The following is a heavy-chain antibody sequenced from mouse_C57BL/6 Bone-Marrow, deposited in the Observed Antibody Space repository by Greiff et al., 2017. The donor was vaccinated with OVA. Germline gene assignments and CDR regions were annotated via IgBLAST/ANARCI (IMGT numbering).Heavy chain of an antibody. D-gene: IGHD3-2*02. CDR1: GYAFSSYW. J-gene: IGHJ2*01. CDR2: IYPGDGDT. CDR3: ARPSSGPWYFDY. V-gene: IGHV1-80*01. Sequence: QVQLQQSGAELVKPGASVKISCKASGYAFSSYWMNWVKQRPGKGLEWIGQIYPGDGDTNYNGKFKGKATLTADKSSSTAYMQLSSLTSEDSAVYFCARPSSGPWYFDYWGQGTTLTVSS.